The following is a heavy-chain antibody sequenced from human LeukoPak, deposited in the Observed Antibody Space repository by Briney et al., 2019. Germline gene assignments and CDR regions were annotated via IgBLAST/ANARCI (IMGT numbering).Heavy chain of an antibody. CDR3: ARLSGNYRFDY. V-gene: IGHV3-11*03. J-gene: IGHJ4*02. CDR2: ISPTYT. CDR1: GFIFSAYY. Sequence: PGGSLRLSCAASGFIFSAYYMSWLRQAPGKGLEWVSYISPTYTNYADSVKGRFTVSRDDAKNSLSLQMNSLRADDTAIYYCARLSGNYRFDYWGQGTLVTVSS. D-gene: IGHD1-26*01.